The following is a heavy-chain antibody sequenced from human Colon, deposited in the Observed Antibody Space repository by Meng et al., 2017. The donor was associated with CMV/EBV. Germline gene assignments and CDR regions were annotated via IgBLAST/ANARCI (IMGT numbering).Heavy chain of an antibody. CDR3: ARYCSSTSCYHYYYYGMDV. D-gene: IGHD2-2*01. J-gene: IGHJ6*02. V-gene: IGHV1-2*02. CDR1: GYTFTGYY. CDR2: INPNSGGT. Sequence: ASVKVSCKASGYTFTGYYMHWVRQAPGQGLEWMGWINPNSGGTNYAQKFQGRVTMTRDTSISTAYMELSRLRSDDTAVYYCARYCSSTSCYHYYYYGMDVWGLGTTVTVSS.